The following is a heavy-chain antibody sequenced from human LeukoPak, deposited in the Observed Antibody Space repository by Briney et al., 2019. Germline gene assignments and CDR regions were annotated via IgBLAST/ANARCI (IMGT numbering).Heavy chain of an antibody. J-gene: IGHJ3*02. CDR1: GFTFSTYW. Sequence: PGGSLRLSCTASGFTFSTYWMNWVRQAPGKGLEWVANIKQDGSDKNYVDSVKGRVTISRDNARSSLYLQMNSLTADDTAVYYCAKASWDRMGGAFDIWGQGTMVTVSS. CDR2: IKQDGSDK. CDR3: AKASWDRMGGAFDI. V-gene: IGHV3-7*01. D-gene: IGHD3-16*01.